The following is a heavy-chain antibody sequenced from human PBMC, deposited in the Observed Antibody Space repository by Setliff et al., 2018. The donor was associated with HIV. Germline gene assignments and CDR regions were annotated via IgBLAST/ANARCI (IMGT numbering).Heavy chain of an antibody. CDR1: GYTFTSYF. CDR2: INPNGGST. J-gene: IGHJ5*02. V-gene: IGHV1-46*01. D-gene: IGHD5-18*01. CDR3: ARGGPGSSFGYDWFDP. Sequence: GASVNVSCKASGYTFTSYFVHFVRQAPGQGPAWMGIINPNGGSTNYAQKFEGSVAMTADTSTNNVHMYLSSLRSEDTAIYYCARGGPGSSFGYDWFDPWGQGTPVTVSS.